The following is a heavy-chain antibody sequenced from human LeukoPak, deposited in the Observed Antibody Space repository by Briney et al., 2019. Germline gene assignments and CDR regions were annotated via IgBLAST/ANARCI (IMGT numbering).Heavy chain of an antibody. V-gene: IGHV1-2*02. J-gene: IGHJ4*02. CDR1: GYTFTGYN. Sequence: GASVKVSCKASGYTFTGYNMHWVRQAPGQGLKWMGWINPNSGGTNYAQKFQGRVTMTRDTSISTAYMELSRLRSDDTAVYYCARVIPGYSSGWGGRFDYWGQGTLVTVSS. CDR2: INPNSGGT. D-gene: IGHD6-19*01. CDR3: ARVIPGYSSGWGGRFDY.